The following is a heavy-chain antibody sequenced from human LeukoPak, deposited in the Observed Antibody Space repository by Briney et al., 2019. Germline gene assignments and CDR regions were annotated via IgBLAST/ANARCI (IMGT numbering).Heavy chain of an antibody. D-gene: IGHD3-3*01. J-gene: IGHJ6*03. CDR3: ARVGPHYDFWSGYSGYYYYMDV. CDR2: ISSSGSTI. V-gene: IGHV3-11*01. Sequence: GGSLRLSCAASGFTFSDYYMSWIRQAPGKGLEWVSYISSSGSTIYYADSVKGRFTISRDNAKNSLYLQMNSLRAEDTAVYYCARVGPHYDFWSGYSGYYYYMDVWGKGTTVTGSS. CDR1: GFTFSDYY.